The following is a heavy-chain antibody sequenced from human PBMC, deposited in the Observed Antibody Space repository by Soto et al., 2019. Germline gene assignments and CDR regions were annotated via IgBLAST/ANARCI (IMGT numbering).Heavy chain of an antibody. J-gene: IGHJ6*02. Sequence: EASVKVSCKASGYIFTRYSIHWVRQAPGQSLEWMGWTNAGNGNTKYSQKFQGRVTITRDTSASTAYMELSSLRSEDTSVYYCGRDSKWDDTSVGMDVWGQGTKVTVSS. CDR1: GYIFTRYS. CDR2: TNAGNGNT. V-gene: IGHV1-3*01. D-gene: IGHD3-22*01. CDR3: GRDSKWDDTSVGMDV.